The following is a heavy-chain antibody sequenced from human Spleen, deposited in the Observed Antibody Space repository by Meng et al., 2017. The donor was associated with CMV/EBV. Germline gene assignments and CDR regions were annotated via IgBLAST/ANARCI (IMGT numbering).Heavy chain of an antibody. CDR3: ARTKYYDFWTGYYPLLDALDI. Sequence: SETLSLTCAVYGGSFSGYYWTWIRQPPGKGLEWIGYIFYSGSTNYNPSLKSRVTMSVDTSKNQLSLKLTSVTAADTAVYYCARTKYYDFWTGYYPLLDALDIWGQGTMVTVSS. D-gene: IGHD3-3*01. CDR2: IFYSGST. J-gene: IGHJ3*02. CDR1: GGSFSGYY. V-gene: IGHV4-59*01.